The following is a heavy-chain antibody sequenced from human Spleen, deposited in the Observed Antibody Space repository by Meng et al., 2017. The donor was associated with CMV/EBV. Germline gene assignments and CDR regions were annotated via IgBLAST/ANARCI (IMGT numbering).Heavy chain of an antibody. J-gene: IGHJ4*02. V-gene: IGHV3-53*01. D-gene: IGHD3-3*01. Sequence: PGFTVSSNYMSWVRQAPGKGLEWVSVIYSGGSTYYADSVKGRFTISRDNSKNTLYLQMNSLRAEDTAVYYCARDEGTRDFWSGYSVHWGQGTLVTVSS. CDR2: IYSGGST. CDR3: ARDEGTRDFWSGYSVH. CDR1: GFTVSSNY.